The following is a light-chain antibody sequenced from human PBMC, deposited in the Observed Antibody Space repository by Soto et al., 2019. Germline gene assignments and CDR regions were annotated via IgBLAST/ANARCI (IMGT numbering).Light chain of an antibody. J-gene: IGLJ3*02. CDR1: SSDVGGYKY. CDR3: CSYAGSSVWV. V-gene: IGLV2-11*01. CDR2: DVS. Sequence: QSVLTQPRSVSGSPGQSVIISCTGTSSDVGGYKYVSWYQQHPGKAPKLVIYDVSARPSGVPDRFSGSKSGNTASLTISGLQAEDEADYHCCSYAGSSVWVFGGGTTLTLL.